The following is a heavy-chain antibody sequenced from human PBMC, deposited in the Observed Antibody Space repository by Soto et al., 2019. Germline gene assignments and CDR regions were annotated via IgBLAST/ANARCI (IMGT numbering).Heavy chain of an antibody. D-gene: IGHD3-16*02. V-gene: IGHV4-59*12. CDR2: IYYSGST. CDR3: ARAGFMITFGGVIVSNWFDP. J-gene: IGHJ5*02. CDR1: GGSISSYY. Sequence: SETLSVTCTVSGGSISSYYWTWIRQPPGKGLEWIGYIYYSGSTNYNPSLKSRVTISVDTSKTQFSLKLSSVTAADTAVYYCARAGFMITFGGVIVSNWFDPWGQGTLVTVSS.